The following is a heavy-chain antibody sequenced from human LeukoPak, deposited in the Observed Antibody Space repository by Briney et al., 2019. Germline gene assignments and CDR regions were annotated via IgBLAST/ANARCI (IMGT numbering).Heavy chain of an antibody. CDR1: GGTFSSYA. CDR2: IIPIFGTA. D-gene: IGHD1-7*01. J-gene: IGHJ4*02. Sequence: ASVKVSCKASGGTFSSYAISWVRQAPGQGLEWMGGIIPIFGTAIYAQKFQGRVTITADESTSTAYMELSSLRSEDTAVYYCASSGITGTMPPLYYFDYGGKGPRVTVSS. V-gene: IGHV1-69*13. CDR3: ASSGITGTMPPLYYFDY.